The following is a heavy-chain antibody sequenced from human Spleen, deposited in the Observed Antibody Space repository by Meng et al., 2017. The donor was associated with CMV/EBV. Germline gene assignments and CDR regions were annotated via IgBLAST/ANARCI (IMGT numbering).Heavy chain of an antibody. CDR1: GFTFSSYA. V-gene: IGHV3-30-3*01. Sequence: GESLKISCAASGFTFSSYAMNWVRQAPGKGLEWVAVISYDGSNKYYADSVKGRFTISRDNSKNTLYLQMNSLRAEDTAVYYCARGSYYDSSGHTDYWGQGTLVTVSS. CDR3: ARGSYYDSSGHTDY. D-gene: IGHD3-22*01. CDR2: ISYDGSNK. J-gene: IGHJ4*02.